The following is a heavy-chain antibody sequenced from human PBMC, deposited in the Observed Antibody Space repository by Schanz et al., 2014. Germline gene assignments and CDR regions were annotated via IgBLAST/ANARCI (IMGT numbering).Heavy chain of an antibody. CDR3: VRDTDYHFDY. V-gene: IGHV3-23*04. Sequence: EVQLVESGGGLVKPGGSLRLSCAASGFTSSNAWMSWVRQAPGKGLEWVSAISGSGGSTYYADSVKGRFTISRDNSKNTLYLQMNSLRAEDTAVYYCVRDTDYHFDYWGQGTLVTVSS. CDR2: ISGSGGST. D-gene: IGHD4-17*01. CDR1: GFTSSNAW. J-gene: IGHJ4*02.